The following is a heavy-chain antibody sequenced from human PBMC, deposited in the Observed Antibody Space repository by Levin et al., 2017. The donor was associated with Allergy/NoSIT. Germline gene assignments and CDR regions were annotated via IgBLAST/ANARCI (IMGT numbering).Heavy chain of an antibody. J-gene: IGHJ4*02. CDR2: IKSKNEGGTT. V-gene: IGHV3-15*01. D-gene: IGHD3-22*01. Sequence: GGSLRLSCVVSGLTFNKAWMSWVRQVPGKGLEWVGRIKSKNEGGTTDYAAPVKGRFTISRDDSEKTVFLQMNSLKTEDTGVYYCTTEWYSYDNCGYWGQGTLVTVSS. CDR1: GLTFNKAW. CDR3: TTEWYSYDNCGY.